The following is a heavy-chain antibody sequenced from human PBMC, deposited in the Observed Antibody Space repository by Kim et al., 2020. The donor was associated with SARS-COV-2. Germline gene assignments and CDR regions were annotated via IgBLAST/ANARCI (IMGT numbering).Heavy chain of an antibody. CDR1: GVSFSGYY. D-gene: IGHD1-26*01. V-gene: IGHV4-34*01. Sequence: SETLSLTCAVYGVSFSGYYCNWLRQPPGKGLEWIGDITYNGNINYNPYLKRRGAISADASKNPFSLKVKPVTAADTAVSYCAVGRPALPSDWGRGTVVTV. CDR3: AVGRPALPSD. J-gene: IGHJ2*01. CDR2: ITYNGNI.